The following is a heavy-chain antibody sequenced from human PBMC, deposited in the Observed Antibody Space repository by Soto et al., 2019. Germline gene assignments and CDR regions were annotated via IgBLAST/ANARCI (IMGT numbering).Heavy chain of an antibody. D-gene: IGHD3-10*01. J-gene: IGHJ4*02. CDR3: ARVGGIGAPPGTDY. Sequence: QVQLVQSGAEVKKPGSSVKVSCKASGGIFSSYAISWLRQAPGQGLEWMGAVIPILGQAYYAQDLQDRVSITAEESTRTTYLELRSMRSDDTAVYFCARVGGIGAPPGTDYWGQGTLVTVSS. CDR2: VIPILGQA. CDR1: GGIFSSYA. V-gene: IGHV1-69*01.